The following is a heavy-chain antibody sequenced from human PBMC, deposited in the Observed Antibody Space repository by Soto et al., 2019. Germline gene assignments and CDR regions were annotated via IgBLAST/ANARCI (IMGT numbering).Heavy chain of an antibody. CDR1: GYTFTSYA. CDR3: ARDLLSSLGVHYYYYGMDV. J-gene: IGHJ6*02. CDR2: INAGNGNT. Sequence: ASVKVSCKASGYTFTSYAMHWVRQAPGQRLEWMGWINAGNGNTKYSQKFRGRVTITRDTSASTAYMELSSLRSEDTAVYYCARDLLSSLGVHYYYYGMDVWGQGTTVTV. V-gene: IGHV1-3*01. D-gene: IGHD3-10*01.